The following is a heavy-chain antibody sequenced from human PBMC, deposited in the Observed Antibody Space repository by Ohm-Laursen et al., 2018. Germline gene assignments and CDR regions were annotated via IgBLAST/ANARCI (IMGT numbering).Heavy chain of an antibody. CDR2: INRDGGSE. CDR1: GFSFSSYW. J-gene: IGHJ3*01. D-gene: IGHD2/OR15-2a*01. CDR3: SRDYLSI. V-gene: IGHV3-7*01. Sequence: GSLRLSCAASGFSFSSYWMAWVRQTPGKGLEWVANINRDGGSESYVDSVQGRFTISRDNAKNLLYLQMNNLRAEDRAMYYCSRDYLSIWGQGTLVTVSS.